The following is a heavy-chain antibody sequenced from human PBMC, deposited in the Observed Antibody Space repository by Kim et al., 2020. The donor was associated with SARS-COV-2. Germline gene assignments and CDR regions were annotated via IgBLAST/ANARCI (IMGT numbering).Heavy chain of an antibody. V-gene: IGHV5-51*07. CDR2: IYPGDSDT. D-gene: IGHD3-10*01. J-gene: IGHJ6*02. CDR3: ARQGGPGGSGTYGMDV. Sequence: GESLKISCKGSGYSFTSYWIGWVHQMPGKGLEWMGIIYPGDSDTRYSPSFQGQVTISADKSISTAYLQWSSLKASDTAMYYCARQGGPGGSGTYGMDVWGQGTTVTVSS. CDR1: GYSFTSYW.